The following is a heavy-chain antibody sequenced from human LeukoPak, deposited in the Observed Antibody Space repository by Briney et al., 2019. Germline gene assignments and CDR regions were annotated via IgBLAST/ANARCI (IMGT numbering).Heavy chain of an antibody. Sequence: GGSLRLSCAASGFTFSSCWMTWVRQAPGKGLEWVANIREDGSKKNYVDSVKGRFTIFRDNAKNSLYLQMNSLRAEDTAVYYCATPLDYYDSSGYHQGGDWGQGTLVTVSS. CDR2: IREDGSKK. J-gene: IGHJ4*02. D-gene: IGHD3-22*01. V-gene: IGHV3-7*03. CDR1: GFTFSSCW. CDR3: ATPLDYYDSSGYHQGGD.